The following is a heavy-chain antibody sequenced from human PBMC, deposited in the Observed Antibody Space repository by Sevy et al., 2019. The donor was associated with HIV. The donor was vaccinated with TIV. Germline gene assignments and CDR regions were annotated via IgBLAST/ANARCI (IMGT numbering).Heavy chain of an antibody. CDR2: IKQDESEK. J-gene: IGHJ4*02. D-gene: IGHD3-22*01. CDR1: GFSFSHYW. Sequence: GGCLRLSCAASGFSFSHYWMHWVRQAPGKGLEWMANIKQDESEKYYVASVKGRFTISRDNAKNSVYLQMNSLIPEDTAIYYCARGNSGSFDYWGQGTLVTVSS. CDR3: ARGNSGSFDY. V-gene: IGHV3-7*04.